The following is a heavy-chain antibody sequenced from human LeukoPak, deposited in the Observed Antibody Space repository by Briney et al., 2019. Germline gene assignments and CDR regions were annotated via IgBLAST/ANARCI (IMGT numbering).Heavy chain of an antibody. CDR1: GYTFTGYY. V-gene: IGHV1-2*04. J-gene: IGHJ5*02. D-gene: IGHD3-9*01. CDR2: INPNSGGT. CDR3: ARGGAYDILTGYYTNGWFDP. Sequence: VASVKVSCKASGYTFTGYYMHWVRQAPGQGLEWMGWINPNSGGTNYAQKFQGWVTMTRDTSISTAYMELSRLRSDDTAVYYCARGGAYDILTGYYTNGWFDPWGQGTLVTVSS.